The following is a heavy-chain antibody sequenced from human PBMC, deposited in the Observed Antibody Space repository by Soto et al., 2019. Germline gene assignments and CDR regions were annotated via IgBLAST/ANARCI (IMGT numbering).Heavy chain of an antibody. CDR2: ISYDGSNK. D-gene: IGHD2-15*01. CDR1: GFTFSSYA. Sequence: QVPLVESGGGVVQPGRSLRLSCAASGFTFSSYAMHWVRQAPGKGLEWVAVISYDGSNKYYADSVKGRFTISRDNSKNTLDRQMNSLRAEDTAVYYCGRDAAARWYFDYWGQGTLVTVSS. CDR3: GRDAAARWYFDY. J-gene: IGHJ4*02. V-gene: IGHV3-30-3*01.